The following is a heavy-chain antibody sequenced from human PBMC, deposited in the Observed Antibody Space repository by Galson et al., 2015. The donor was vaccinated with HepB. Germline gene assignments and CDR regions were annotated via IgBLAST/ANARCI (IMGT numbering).Heavy chain of an antibody. CDR1: GYTLTELS. CDR2: FDPEDGET. Sequence: VKVSCKVSGYTLTELSMHWVRQAPGKGLEWMGGFDPEDGETIYAQKFQGRVTMTEDTSTDTAYMELSSLRSEDTAVYYCATDKGYYDSSGYYYAYDAFDIWGQGTMVTVSS. V-gene: IGHV1-24*01. J-gene: IGHJ3*02. D-gene: IGHD3-22*01. CDR3: ATDKGYYDSSGYYYAYDAFDI.